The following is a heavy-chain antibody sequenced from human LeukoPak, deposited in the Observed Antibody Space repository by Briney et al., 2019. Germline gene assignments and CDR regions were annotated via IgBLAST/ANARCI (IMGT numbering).Heavy chain of an antibody. J-gene: IGHJ6*03. CDR2: INPSGGST. V-gene: IGHV1-46*01. CDR3: SVATSAYYYYYMDV. Sequence: ASVKVSCKASGYTFTSYYMHWVRQAPGQGLEWMGIINPSGGSTSYAQKLQGRVTMTRDMSTSTVYMELSSPRSEDTAVYYCSVATSAYYYYYMDVWGKGTTVTVSS. CDR1: GYTFTSYY. D-gene: IGHD5-12*01.